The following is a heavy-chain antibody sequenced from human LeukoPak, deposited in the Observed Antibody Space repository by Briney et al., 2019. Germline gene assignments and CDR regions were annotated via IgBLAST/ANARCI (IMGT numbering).Heavy chain of an antibody. Sequence: SGGSLRLSCAASGFTFSDYFMSWIRQAPGKGLEWVSYISSSGSTIYYADSVKGRFTISRDNAKNSLYLQMNSLRAEDTAVYYCAREVLGMATIGRSDYWGQGTLVTVSS. V-gene: IGHV3-11*01. J-gene: IGHJ4*02. D-gene: IGHD5-24*01. CDR2: ISSSGSTI. CDR1: GFTFSDYF. CDR3: AREVLGMATIGRSDY.